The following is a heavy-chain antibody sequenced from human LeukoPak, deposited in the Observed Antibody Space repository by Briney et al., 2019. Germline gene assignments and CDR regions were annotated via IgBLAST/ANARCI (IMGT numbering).Heavy chain of an antibody. J-gene: IGHJ4*02. V-gene: IGHV4-59*12. CDR1: GGSISSYY. Sequence: SETLSLTCTVSGGSISSYYWSWIRQPPGKGLEWIGYIYYSGSTNYNPSLKSRVTMSVDTSKNQFSLKLSSVTAADTAVYYCARERQYCSSTSCPYYFGYWGQGTLVTVSS. CDR2: IYYSGST. CDR3: ARERQYCSSTSCPYYFGY. D-gene: IGHD2-2*01.